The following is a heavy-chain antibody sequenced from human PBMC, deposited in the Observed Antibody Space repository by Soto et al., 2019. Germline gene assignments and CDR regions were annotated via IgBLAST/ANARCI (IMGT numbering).Heavy chain of an antibody. J-gene: IGHJ5*02. CDR3: ARQDSGDFWSGELNWLDP. V-gene: IGHV5-51*01. CDR2: IYPGDSDT. Sequence: GESLKISCKGSGYSFTSYWIGWVRQMPGKGLEWMGIIYPGDSDTRYSPSFQGQVTISADKSISTAYLQWSSLKASDTAMYYCARQDSGDFWSGELNWLDPCGQGTLVTVYS. CDR1: GYSFTSYW. D-gene: IGHD3-3*01.